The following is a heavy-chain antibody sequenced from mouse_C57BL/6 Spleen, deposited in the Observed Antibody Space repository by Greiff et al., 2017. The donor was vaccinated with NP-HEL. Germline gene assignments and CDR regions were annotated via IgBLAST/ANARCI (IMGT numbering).Heavy chain of an antibody. J-gene: IGHJ1*03. CDR1: GYTFTSYW. Sequence: VQLQQSGAELVRPGSSVKLSCKASGYTFTSYWMHWVKQRPIQGLEWIGNIDPSDSETHYNQKFKDKATLTVDKSSSTAYMQLSSLTSEDSAVYYCARKDSSADVWGTGTTVTVSS. D-gene: IGHD1-1*01. CDR2: IDPSDSET. V-gene: IGHV1-52*01. CDR3: ARKDSSADV.